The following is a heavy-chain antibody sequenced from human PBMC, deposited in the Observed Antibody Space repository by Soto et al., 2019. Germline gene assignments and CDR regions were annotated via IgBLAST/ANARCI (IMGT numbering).Heavy chain of an antibody. CDR3: ARATPKTSSLDY. Sequence: QGQLVQSGAEVEKPGASVKVSCKASGHTFTHYYVHWVRQAPGQGLEWMGLIRPSGETTSYAQKFQGTITGTKDTSTSTVAKELTTLRSEATAIYYRARATPKTSSLDYWGQGTLVTVSS. V-gene: IGHV1-46*01. CDR1: GHTFTHYY. J-gene: IGHJ4*02. CDR2: IRPSGETT.